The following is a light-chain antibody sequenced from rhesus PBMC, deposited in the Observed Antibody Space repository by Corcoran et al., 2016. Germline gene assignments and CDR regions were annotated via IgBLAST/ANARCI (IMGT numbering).Light chain of an antibody. CDR3: QQYNNWNRS. CDR2: GAS. CDR1: QSVSSY. Sequence: EIVMTQSPATLSLSPGERATLPCRASQSVSSYVAWYQQKPAQAPRPLIYGASSRSTGIPARFSGSGSGTDLSLIISSLEPEDVGVYYCQQYNNWNRSFGQGTKVESK. V-gene: IGKV3S9*01. J-gene: IGKJ2*01.